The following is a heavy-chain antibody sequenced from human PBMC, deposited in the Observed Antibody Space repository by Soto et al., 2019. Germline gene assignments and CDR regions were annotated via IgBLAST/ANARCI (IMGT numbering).Heavy chain of an antibody. CDR1: GYTFTRYG. Sequence: QVQLVQSGAEVKNPGASVKVSCKASGYTFTRYGIGWARQAPGQGLEWMGWINTYNGNTNYAQNDQGRVTLTPDTPTSTAYMELRRLRANDPAIYYCAMVDVYVTPSPQDVWGQGTTVIVSS. V-gene: IGHV1-18*01. CDR3: AMVDVYVTPSPQDV. CDR2: INTYNGNT. D-gene: IGHD2-8*01. J-gene: IGHJ6*02.